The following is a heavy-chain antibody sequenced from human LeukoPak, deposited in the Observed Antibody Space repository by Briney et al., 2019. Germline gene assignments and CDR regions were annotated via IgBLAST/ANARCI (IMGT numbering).Heavy chain of an antibody. V-gene: IGHV1-69*13. D-gene: IGHD2-2*02. J-gene: IGHJ6*03. CDR3: ASSIVVVPAAIEGHYYYYYYMDV. Sequence: SVKVSCKASGGTFSSYAISWVRQAPGQGLEWMGGIIPIFGTANYAQKFQGRVTITADESTSTAYMELSSLRSEDTAVYYCASSIVVVPAAIEGHYYYYYYMDVWGKGTTVTVSS. CDR2: IIPIFGTA. CDR1: GGTFSSYA.